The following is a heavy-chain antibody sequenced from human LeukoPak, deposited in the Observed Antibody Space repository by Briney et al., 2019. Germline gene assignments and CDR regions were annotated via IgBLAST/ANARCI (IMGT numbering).Heavy chain of an antibody. CDR1: GFTFSSNA. CDR3: AKGSGRTGGPSRPYYFDY. D-gene: IGHD3-10*01. CDR2: ISGSGGST. Sequence: GGSLRLSCAASGFTFSSNAMSWVRQAPGKGLEWVSAISGSGGSTYYADSVKGRFTISRDNSKNTLYLQMNSLRAEDTAVYYCAKGSGRTGGPSRPYYFDYWGQGTLVTVSS. V-gene: IGHV3-23*01. J-gene: IGHJ4*02.